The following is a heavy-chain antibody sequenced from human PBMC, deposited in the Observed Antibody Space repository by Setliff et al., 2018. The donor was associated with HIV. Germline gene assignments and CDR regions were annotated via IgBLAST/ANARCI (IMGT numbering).Heavy chain of an antibody. D-gene: IGHD3-10*01. CDR3: ARSIYGSGSQPLDY. Sequence: SETLSLTCSVSGGSITGYWWSWIRQPAGKGLEWIGRIYSAGWAIYNPSLESRVTMSVDTSKNQFSLSLSSMTAADTAVYYCARSIYGSGSQPLDYWGQGILVTVSS. CDR2: IYSAGWA. J-gene: IGHJ4*02. CDR1: GGSITGYW. V-gene: IGHV4-4*07.